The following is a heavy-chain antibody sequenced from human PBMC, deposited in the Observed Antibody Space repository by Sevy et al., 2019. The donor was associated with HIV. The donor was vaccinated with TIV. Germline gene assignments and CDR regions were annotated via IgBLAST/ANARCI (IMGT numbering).Heavy chain of an antibody. D-gene: IGHD6-13*01. CDR2: ISNSSSYI. Sequence: GGSLRLSCAASGLRFSNYNMNWVRQAPGQGLEWVACISNSSSYIYYVDTVKGRFTISRDNAKNSLYLQMNSLRAEDTAVYYCASEKEQLVLWPYYGMDVWGQGTTVTVSS. J-gene: IGHJ6*02. V-gene: IGHV3-21*01. CDR3: ASEKEQLVLWPYYGMDV. CDR1: GLRFSNYN.